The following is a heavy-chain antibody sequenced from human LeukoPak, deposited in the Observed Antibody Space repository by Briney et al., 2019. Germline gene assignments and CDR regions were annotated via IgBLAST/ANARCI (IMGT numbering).Heavy chain of an antibody. Sequence: ASVKVSCKATGGTFSSYAITWVRQAPGHGLQWMGGIIPLFETANYAQIFHGRVTITADNSTSTVYMELSSLRSEDTAVYYCATDLVGMAVAAPLDSWGQGTLVTVSS. CDR1: GGTFSSYA. CDR2: IIPLFETA. V-gene: IGHV1-69*06. J-gene: IGHJ4*02. D-gene: IGHD2-15*01. CDR3: ATDLVGMAVAAPLDS.